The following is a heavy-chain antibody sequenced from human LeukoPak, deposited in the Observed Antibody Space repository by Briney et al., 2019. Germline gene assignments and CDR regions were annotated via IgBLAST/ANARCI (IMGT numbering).Heavy chain of an antibody. D-gene: IGHD4/OR15-4a*01. CDR3: TSHDYLLFDY. Sequence: GGSLRLSCAASGFTFSDAWMSWVRQAPGKGLEWVGRIKSNADGGTTEYAAPVKDRFTISRDDSKNTLYLQMRSPKTEDTAVYYCTSHDYLLFDYWGQGTLVTVSS. V-gene: IGHV3-15*01. CDR2: IKSNADGGTT. CDR1: GFTFSDAW. J-gene: IGHJ4*02.